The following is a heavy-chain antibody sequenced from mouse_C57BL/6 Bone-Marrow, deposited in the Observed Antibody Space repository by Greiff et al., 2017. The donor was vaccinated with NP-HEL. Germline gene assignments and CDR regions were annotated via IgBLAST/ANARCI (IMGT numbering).Heavy chain of an antibody. D-gene: IGHD2-1*01. CDR3: ARDRNYDYFDD. Sequence: EVHLVESGGGLVKPGGSLKLSCAASGFTFSSYAMSWVRQTPEKRLEWVATISDGGSYTYYPDNVKGRFTISRDNAKNNLYLQMSHLKSEDTAMYYCARDRNYDYFDDWGQGTTLTVSS. J-gene: IGHJ2*01. CDR2: ISDGGSYT. V-gene: IGHV5-4*01. CDR1: GFTFSSYA.